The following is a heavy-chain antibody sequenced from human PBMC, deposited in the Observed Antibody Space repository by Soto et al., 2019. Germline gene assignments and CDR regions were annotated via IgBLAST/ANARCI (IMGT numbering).Heavy chain of an antibody. V-gene: IGHV1-2*02. CDR2: INPNSGGT. D-gene: IGHD1-1*01. CDR1: GYTFSDYY. CDR3: AREPATAKPEGVDF. J-gene: IGHJ4*02. Sequence: QVQLVQSGAEVRKPGASVKVSCKASGYTFSDYYIHWVRQAPGQGLEWMGWINPNSGGTKHAPKFQGGVTMTRDTSITTAYMELRRLRSGDTAVYYCAREPATAKPEGVDFWGQGTLVTVSS.